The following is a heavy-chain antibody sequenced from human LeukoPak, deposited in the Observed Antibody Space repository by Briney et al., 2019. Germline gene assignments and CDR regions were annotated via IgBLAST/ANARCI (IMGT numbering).Heavy chain of an antibody. CDR2: ISGSGGST. CDR1: GFTFSSYA. Sequence: HPGGSLRLSCAAAGFTFSSYAMGWVRQAPGKGLEWVSAISGSGGSTYYADSVKGRFTISRDNSKNTLYLQINSLRAEDTAVYYCAKDREDTAVYYCAKDLGYCSGGILDYWGQGTLVTVSS. D-gene: IGHD2-15*01. V-gene: IGHV3-23*01. J-gene: IGHJ4*02. CDR3: AKDREDTAVYYCAKDLGYCSGGILDY.